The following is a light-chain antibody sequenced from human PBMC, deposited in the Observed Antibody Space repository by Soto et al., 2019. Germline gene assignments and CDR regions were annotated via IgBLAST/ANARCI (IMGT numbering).Light chain of an antibody. CDR1: QSISSW. CDR3: QQYKSFSGT. J-gene: IGKJ1*01. Sequence: DIQMTQSPSTLSASVGDRVTITCRASQSISSWLAWYQQKPGRAPKLLIYKASSLESGVPSRFSGSGSGTEFTLTISSLQPHDFATYYCQQYKSFSGTFGQGTKVEIK. V-gene: IGKV1-5*03. CDR2: KAS.